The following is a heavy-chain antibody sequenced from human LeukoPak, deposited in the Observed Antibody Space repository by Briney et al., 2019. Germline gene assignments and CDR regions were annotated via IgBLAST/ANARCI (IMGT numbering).Heavy chain of an antibody. J-gene: IGHJ6*03. Sequence: SETLSLTCTVSGGSISSGSYYWSWIRQPARKGLEWIGRIYTSGSTNYNPSLKSRVTISVDTSKNQFSLKLSSVTAADTAVYYCARLTSGSYFHYMDVWGKGTTVTVSS. D-gene: IGHD1-26*01. V-gene: IGHV4-61*02. CDR3: ARLTSGSYFHYMDV. CDR1: GGSISSGSYY. CDR2: IYTSGST.